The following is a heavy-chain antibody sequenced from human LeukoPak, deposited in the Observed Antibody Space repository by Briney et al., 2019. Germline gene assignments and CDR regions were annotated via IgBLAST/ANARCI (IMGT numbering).Heavy chain of an antibody. V-gene: IGHV3-23*01. Sequence: GGSLRLSCAASRFTFSNSVISWVRQAPGKGLEWVSTISGDGVETYYADSVKGRFTISRDNSKNMVYLQISSLRAEDAAVYYCAKCGNSGCHLIDYWGQGTLVTVSS. D-gene: IGHD5-12*01. J-gene: IGHJ4*02. CDR2: ISGDGVET. CDR1: RFTFSNSV. CDR3: AKCGNSGCHLIDY.